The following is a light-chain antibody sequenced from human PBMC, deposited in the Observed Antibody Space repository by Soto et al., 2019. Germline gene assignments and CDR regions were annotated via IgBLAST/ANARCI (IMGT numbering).Light chain of an antibody. CDR3: QLYGGSHMFS. CDR2: AAS. V-gene: IGKV3-20*01. Sequence: PGEGGTLSCRASQRISSSYLAWYQQKPGQSPRLLIYAASSRATGIPDRFSGSGSGTDFTLTISRLEPEDFAVYYCQLYGGSHMFSFGQGTKLEIK. J-gene: IGKJ2*01. CDR1: QRISSSY.